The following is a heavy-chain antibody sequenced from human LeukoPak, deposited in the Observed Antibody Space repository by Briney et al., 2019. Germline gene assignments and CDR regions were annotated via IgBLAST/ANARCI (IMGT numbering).Heavy chain of an antibody. J-gene: IGHJ4*02. Sequence: PGGSLRLSCAASGFTFSGYSMNWVRQAPGKGLEWVSSISSSSNYIYYADSLKGRFTISRDNAKNSLYLQMNSLRAEDTAVYYCARARCTNGVCYHDDYWGQGTLVTVSS. CDR2: ISSSSNYI. CDR3: ARARCTNGVCYHDDY. D-gene: IGHD2-8*01. V-gene: IGHV3-21*01. CDR1: GFTFSGYS.